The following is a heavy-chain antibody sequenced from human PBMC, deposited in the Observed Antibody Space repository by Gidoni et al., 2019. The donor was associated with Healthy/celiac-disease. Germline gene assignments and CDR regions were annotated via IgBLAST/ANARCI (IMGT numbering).Heavy chain of an antibody. CDR1: GFPFSSYA. V-gene: IGHV3-64D*06. D-gene: IGHD3-22*01. Sequence: EVQLVESGGGLVQPGGSLRLSCSASGFPFSSYAMHWVRQAPGKGLEYVSAISSNGGSTYYADSVKGRFTISRDNSKNTLYLQMSSLRAEDTAVYYCVKDLRSSGYYPNWFDPWGQGTLVTVSS. J-gene: IGHJ5*02. CDR2: ISSNGGST. CDR3: VKDLRSSGYYPNWFDP.